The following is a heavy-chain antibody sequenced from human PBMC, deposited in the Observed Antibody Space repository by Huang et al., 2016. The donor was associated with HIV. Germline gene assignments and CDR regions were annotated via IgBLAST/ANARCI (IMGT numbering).Heavy chain of an antibody. Sequence: QVHLQESGPGLVQSSETLSLSCSVSGGSISSSDYFWGWVRQSPGKGLEGIASSFKGGRTYFNPSLKSRLSISVDMSSSQFSLKMTSVTAADTAIYYCARHRTIHTSAYGMDVWGQGTRVTVFS. CDR1: GGSISSSDYF. CDR2: SFKGGRT. J-gene: IGHJ6*02. V-gene: IGHV4-39*01. CDR3: ARHRTIHTSAYGMDV. D-gene: IGHD5-18*01.